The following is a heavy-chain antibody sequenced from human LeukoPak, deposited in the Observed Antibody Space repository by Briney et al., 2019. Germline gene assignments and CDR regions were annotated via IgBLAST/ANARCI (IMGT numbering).Heavy chain of an antibody. Sequence: SVKVSCKASGGTFSSYAISWVRQAPGQGLEWMGGIIPIFGTANYAQKFQGRVTITADESTSTAYMELSSLRSEDTAVYYCARGTSRAYSSSWADYWGQGTLVTVSS. CDR3: ARGTSRAYSSSWADY. CDR2: IIPIFGTA. J-gene: IGHJ4*02. CDR1: GGTFSSYA. D-gene: IGHD6-13*01. V-gene: IGHV1-69*01.